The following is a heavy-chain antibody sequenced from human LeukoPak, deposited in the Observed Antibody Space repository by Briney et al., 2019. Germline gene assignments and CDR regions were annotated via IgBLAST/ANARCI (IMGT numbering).Heavy chain of an antibody. CDR3: ARGSSLRYFDWLLQAPDY. CDR2: INHSGST. Sequence: PSETLSLTCAVYGGSFSGYYWSWIRQPPGKGLEWIGEINHSGSTNYNPSLKSRVTISVDTSKHQFSLKLSSVTAADTAVYYCARGSSLRYFDWLLQAPDYWGQGTLVTVSS. V-gene: IGHV4-34*01. D-gene: IGHD3-9*01. J-gene: IGHJ4*02. CDR1: GGSFSGYY.